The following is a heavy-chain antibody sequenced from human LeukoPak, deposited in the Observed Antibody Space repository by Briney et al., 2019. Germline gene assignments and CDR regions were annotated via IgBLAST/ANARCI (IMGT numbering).Heavy chain of an antibody. CDR3: VSSIAAAPFDS. J-gene: IGHJ4*02. D-gene: IGHD6-13*01. V-gene: IGHV1-2*02. Sequence: ASVKVSCKASGYTFTEYYMHWVRQAPGQGLEWMGWINPNSGGANYAENFQGRVTMTRDTSISTAYMELSSLRSEDTAVYYCVSSIAAAPFDSWGQGTLVTVSS. CDR1: GYTFTEYY. CDR2: INPNSGGA.